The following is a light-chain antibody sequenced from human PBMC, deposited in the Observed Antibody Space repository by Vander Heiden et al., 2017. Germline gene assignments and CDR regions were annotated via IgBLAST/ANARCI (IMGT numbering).Light chain of an antibody. J-gene: IGKJ2*01. CDR2: ASS. CDR3: QQSYTTPRT. V-gene: IGKV1-39*01. CDR1: QTIRNS. Sequence: IQLTPSPSSLSSSVGDRVTVTCRASQTIRNSLNWYQQKPGTAPRLLLYASSTLQSGVPSRFSGGGSGTDFTLTISDLQPEDFATYFCQQSYTTPRTFGQGTKVEI.